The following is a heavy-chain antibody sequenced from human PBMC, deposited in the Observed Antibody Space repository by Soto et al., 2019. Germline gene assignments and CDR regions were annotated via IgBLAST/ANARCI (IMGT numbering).Heavy chain of an antibody. V-gene: IGHV3-23*01. CDR1: GFTFSSYA. CDR2: ISGSGGST. CDR3: AKNPLLPMVSYYYYYMDV. Sequence: EVQLLESGGGLVQPGGSLRLSCAASGFTFSSYAMSWVRQAPGKGLEWVSAISGSGGSTYYADSVKGRFTISRDNSKNALYMQMNSLGAEDTAVYYWAKNPLLPMVSYYYYYMDVWGKGTTVTVSS. D-gene: IGHD1-26*01. J-gene: IGHJ6*03.